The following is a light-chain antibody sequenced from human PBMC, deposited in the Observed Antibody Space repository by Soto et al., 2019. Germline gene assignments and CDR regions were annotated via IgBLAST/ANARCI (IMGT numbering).Light chain of an antibody. CDR2: DAS. CDR3: QQYNSYWT. J-gene: IGKJ1*01. CDR1: QSISSW. V-gene: IGKV1-5*01. Sequence: DIQMTQSPSTLSASVGDRVTLTCRASQSISSWLAWYQQKPGKAPKLLIYDASSLESGVPSRFSGSGSGTEFTLTISSLQPDDFATYDCQQYNSYWTFGQGTKVDIK.